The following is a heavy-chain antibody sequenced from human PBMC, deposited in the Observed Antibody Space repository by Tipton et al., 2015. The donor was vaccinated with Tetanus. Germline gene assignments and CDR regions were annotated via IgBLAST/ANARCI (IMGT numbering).Heavy chain of an antibody. CDR2: IYYSGST. V-gene: IGHV4-39*01. CDR3: HSLGYSSSSRVDY. CDR1: GGSFSSYY. J-gene: IGHJ4*02. Sequence: TLSLTCAVYGGSFSSYYWGWIRQPPGKGLEWIGSIYYSGSTYYNPSLKSRVTISVDTSKNQFSLKLSSVTAADTAVYYCHSLGYSSSSRVDYWGQGTLVTVSS. D-gene: IGHD6-6*01.